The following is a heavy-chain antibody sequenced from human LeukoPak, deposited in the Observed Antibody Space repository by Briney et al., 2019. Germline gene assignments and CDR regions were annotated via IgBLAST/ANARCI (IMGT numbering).Heavy chain of an antibody. CDR2: INSDVSSA. D-gene: IGHD6-19*01. V-gene: IGHV3-74*01. CDR1: GFTFRGYW. CDR3: AKDPSRGWYVKKRDGPVPENDY. J-gene: IGHJ4*02. Sequence: QPGGSLRLSCAASGFTFRGYWMHWVRQAPGKGLVWVSRINSDVSSASYADSVKGRFTISRDNAKNTLYLQMNSLRAEDTAVYYCAKDPSRGWYVKKRDGPVPENDYWGQGTLVTVSS.